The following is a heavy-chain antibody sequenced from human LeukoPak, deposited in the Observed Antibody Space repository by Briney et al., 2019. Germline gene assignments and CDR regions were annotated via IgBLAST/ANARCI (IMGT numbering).Heavy chain of an antibody. J-gene: IGHJ4*02. D-gene: IGHD1-26*01. CDR1: GGSISSSNW. CDR2: KYHSGRT. Sequence: SETLSLTCAVSGGSISSSNWWTWVRPPPGKGLEWIGEKYHSGRTNYNPSLKSRVTISVDKSKNQFSLKLSSVTAADTAVYYCARGLIMAVSGWGPWELPPTGHDCWGQGTLVTVSS. CDR3: ARGLIMAVSGWGPWELPPTGHDC. V-gene: IGHV4-4*02.